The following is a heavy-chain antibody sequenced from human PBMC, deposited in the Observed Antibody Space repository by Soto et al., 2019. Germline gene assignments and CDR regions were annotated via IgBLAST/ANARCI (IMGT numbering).Heavy chain of an antibody. Sequence: PGGCLRLSCAASGFTFSSYAMHWVRQAPGKGLEWVAVISYDGSNKYYADSVKGRFTISRDNSKNTLYLQMNSLRAEDTAVYYCARDDDFWSGYYYYYGMDVWGQGTTVTVSS. CDR3: ARDDDFWSGYYYYYGMDV. V-gene: IGHV3-30-3*01. D-gene: IGHD3-3*01. CDR1: GFTFSSYA. J-gene: IGHJ6*02. CDR2: ISYDGSNK.